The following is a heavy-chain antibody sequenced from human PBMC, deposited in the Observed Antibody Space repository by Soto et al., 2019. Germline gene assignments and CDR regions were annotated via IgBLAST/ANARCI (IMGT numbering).Heavy chain of an antibody. CDR2: IWSNGINT. CDR3: VRERAPFDAFDI. J-gene: IGHJ3*02. Sequence: GGSLRLSCAASGLTFSCCGFHWVRQAPGKGLEWVAVIWSNGINTYYRDSVKGRFTFSRDSSMNTLSLQMTSLRVEDTAVYYCVRERAPFDAFDIWGQGTMVTVSS. V-gene: IGHV3-33*01. CDR1: GLTFSCCG.